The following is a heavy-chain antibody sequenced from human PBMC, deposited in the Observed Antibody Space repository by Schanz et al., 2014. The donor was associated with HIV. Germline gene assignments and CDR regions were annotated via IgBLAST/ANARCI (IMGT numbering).Heavy chain of an antibody. CDR2: INHSGST. D-gene: IGHD2-15*01. V-gene: IGHV4-34*01. CDR1: GVSFSGYD. J-gene: IGHJ5*02. Sequence: QVQLHQWGAGLLKPSETLSLTCAVYGVSFSGYDWSWIRQPPGKGLEWIGEINHSGSTNYNPSLKSRVPISVDTSKTQFALKLSSVTAADTAVYYCARGLVNCSGGSCYSGWFDPWGQGNLVTVSS. CDR3: ARGLVNCSGGSCYSGWFDP.